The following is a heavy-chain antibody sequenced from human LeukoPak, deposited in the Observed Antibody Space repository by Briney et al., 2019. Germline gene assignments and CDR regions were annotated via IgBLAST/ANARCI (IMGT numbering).Heavy chain of an antibody. CDR3: ARDFFDSSGHYYDAY. V-gene: IGHV3-21*01. CDR1: GFTVSSNY. J-gene: IGHJ4*02. Sequence: PGGSLRLSCAASGFTVSSNYMSWVRQAPGKGLEWVSAISGSSDHIHYADSMKGRFTISRDNAKNSLCLQMNSLTAEDTAVYYCARDFFDSSGHYYDAYWGQGTLVTVSS. CDR2: ISGSSDHI. D-gene: IGHD6-19*01.